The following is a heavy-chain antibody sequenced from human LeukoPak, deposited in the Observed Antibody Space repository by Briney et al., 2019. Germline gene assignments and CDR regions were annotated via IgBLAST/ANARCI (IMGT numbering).Heavy chain of an antibody. Sequence: SETLPHTCTVSVGSISSYYWSWIRLPPGKGLEWIGYLSKSGNTNYSPSLKRRVTIFGDTSKNQCFLKLSSVTAADTAVYYCARARYVNSFYAFDIWGQGPLVTVSS. CDR1: VGSISSYY. V-gene: IGHV4-59*01. CDR2: LSKSGNT. J-gene: IGHJ3*02. D-gene: IGHD3-9*01. CDR3: ARARYVNSFYAFDI.